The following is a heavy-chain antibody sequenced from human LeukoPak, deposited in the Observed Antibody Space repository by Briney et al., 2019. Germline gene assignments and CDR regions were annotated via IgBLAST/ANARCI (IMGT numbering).Heavy chain of an antibody. Sequence: SETPSLTCTVSGGSISSSSYYWGWIRQPPGKGLEWIGSIYYSGSTYYNPSLKSRVTISVDTSKNQFSLKLSSVTAADTAVYYCARHGSSGYYPWYFDYWGQGTLVTVSS. V-gene: IGHV4-39*01. CDR2: IYYSGST. CDR1: GGSISSSSYY. CDR3: ARHGSSGYYPWYFDY. D-gene: IGHD3-22*01. J-gene: IGHJ4*02.